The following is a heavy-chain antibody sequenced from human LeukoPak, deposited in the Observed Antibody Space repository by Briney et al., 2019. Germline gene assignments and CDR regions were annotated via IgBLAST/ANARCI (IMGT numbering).Heavy chain of an antibody. CDR2: ISYDGSNK. J-gene: IGHJ4*02. D-gene: IGHD3-22*01. Sequence: GRSLRLSCAASGFTFSSYAMHWVRQTPGKGLEWVADISYDGSNKYYADSVKGRFTISRDNSKNTLYLQMNSLRAEDTAVYYCARDENYDSSGYFPYWGQGTLVTVSS. CDR3: ARDENYDSSGYFPY. V-gene: IGHV3-30-3*01. CDR1: GFTFSSYA.